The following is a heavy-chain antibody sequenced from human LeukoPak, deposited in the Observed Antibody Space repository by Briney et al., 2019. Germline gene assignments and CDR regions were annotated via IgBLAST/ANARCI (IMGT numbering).Heavy chain of an antibody. J-gene: IGHJ1*01. D-gene: IGHD3-22*01. CDR3: AKGQYYYDSSGYVQH. Sequence: GGSLRLSCAPSGFTLSSYAMSWVRQAPGRGLEWVSAISGSGGRTYYADSVKGRFPISRDNSKNTLYLQMNSLRAEDTAVYYCAKGQYYYDSSGYVQHWGQGNLVTVSS. CDR2: ISGSGGRT. CDR1: GFTLSSYA. V-gene: IGHV3-23*01.